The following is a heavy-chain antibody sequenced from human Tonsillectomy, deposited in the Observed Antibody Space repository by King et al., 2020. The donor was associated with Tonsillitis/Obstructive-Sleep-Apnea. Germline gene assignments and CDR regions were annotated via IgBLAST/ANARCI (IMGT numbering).Heavy chain of an antibody. D-gene: IGHD3-22*01. Sequence: VQLVASGGGLIQPGGSLRLSCAASGFTVSSNYMSWVRQAPGKGLEWVSVIYSGGSTYYADSVKGRFTISRDKSKNTLYLQMNSLRAEDTAVYYCARDCRHYYDSRYGMDVWGQGTAVTVSS. CDR2: IYSGGST. CDR1: GFTVSSNY. J-gene: IGHJ6*02. CDR3: ARDCRHYYDSRYGMDV. V-gene: IGHV3-53*01.